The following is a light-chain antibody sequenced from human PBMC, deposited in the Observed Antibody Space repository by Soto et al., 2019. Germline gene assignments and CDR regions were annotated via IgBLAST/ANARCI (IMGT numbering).Light chain of an antibody. CDR3: SSSTSTSTPCV. Sequence: QSALTQPASVSGSPGQSITISCTGTSSDVGGYNYVSWYQLHPGKAPKLIISEVSHRPSGASNHFSGYKSGNTASLTISGLQAEDEADYYCSSSTSTSTPCVFGTGTKVTVL. CDR2: EVS. CDR1: SSDVGGYNY. V-gene: IGLV2-14*01. J-gene: IGLJ1*01.